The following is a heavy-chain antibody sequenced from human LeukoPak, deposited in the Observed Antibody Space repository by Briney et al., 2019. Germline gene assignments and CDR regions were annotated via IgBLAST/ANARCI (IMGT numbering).Heavy chain of an antibody. CDR1: GFAFSFYA. J-gene: IGHJ5*01. Sequence: PGGSLRLSCEASGFAFSFYAMSWLRQPPGKGLEWVSTINANSGSTSYAASVRGRFTISRDNSKNTLYQQLNTLRAEDTAVYYCAKPISGGLAVTADWFDPWGQGTLVVVSS. D-gene: IGHD6-19*01. CDR3: AKPISGGLAVTADWFDP. CDR2: INANSGST. V-gene: IGHV3-23*01.